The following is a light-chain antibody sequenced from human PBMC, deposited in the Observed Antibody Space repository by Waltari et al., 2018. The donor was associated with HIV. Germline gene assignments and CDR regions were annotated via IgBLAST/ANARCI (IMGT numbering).Light chain of an antibody. J-gene: IGLJ1*01. CDR2: DVS. V-gene: IGLV2-11*01. CDR1: SSDVGGYNY. Sequence: QSALTQPRSVSGSPGQSVTISCTGTSSDVGGYNYVSWYQQHPGKAPNLMIFDVSKRPSGGPDRFAGSRSGNAASLTISGLQAEEEADYYCCSYAGSYTYVFGTGTKVTVL. CDR3: CSYAGSYTYV.